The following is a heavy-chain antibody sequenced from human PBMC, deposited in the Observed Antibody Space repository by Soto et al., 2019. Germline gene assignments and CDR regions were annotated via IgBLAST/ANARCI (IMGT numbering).Heavy chain of an antibody. J-gene: IGHJ6*02. V-gene: IGHV3-11*01. Sequence: GGSLRLSCAASGFTFSDYYMSWIRQAPGKGLEWVSYISSSGRTIYYADSVKGRFTISRDNAKNSLYLQMNSLRAEDTAVYYCATTPAAGTINLWSSGWPSFGYYYCYGMDVWGQGTTVTVSS. CDR1: GFTFSDYY. CDR2: ISSSGRTI. D-gene: IGHD6-19*01. CDR3: ATTPAAGTINLWSSGWPSFGYYYCYGMDV.